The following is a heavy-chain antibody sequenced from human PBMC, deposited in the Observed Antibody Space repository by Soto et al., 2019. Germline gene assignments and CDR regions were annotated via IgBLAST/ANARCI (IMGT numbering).Heavy chain of an antibody. CDR2: IYYSGST. V-gene: IGHV4-61*01. CDR3: ARDAGYCSGGSCYDLSLWFDP. CDR1: GGSLSSSSYY. J-gene: IGHJ5*02. D-gene: IGHD2-15*01. Sequence: SETLSLTCTVSGGSLSSSSYYWGWIRQPPGKGLEWIGYIYYSGSTNYNPSLKSRVTISVDTSKNQFSLKLSSVTAADTAVYYCARDAGYCSGGSCYDLSLWFDPWGQGTLVTVSS.